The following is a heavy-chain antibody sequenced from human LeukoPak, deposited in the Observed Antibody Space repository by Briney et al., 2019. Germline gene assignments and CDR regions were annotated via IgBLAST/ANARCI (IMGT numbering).Heavy chain of an antibody. CDR3: ARVGVAAAGTSFYYYYYGMDV. J-gene: IGHJ6*02. CDR1: GYTFTSYD. V-gene: IGHV1-8*01. CDR2: MNPNSGNT. D-gene: IGHD6-13*01. Sequence: ASVKVSCKASGYTFTSYDINWVRQATGQGLEWMGWMNPNSGNTGYAQKFQGRVTMTRNTPISTAYMELSSLRSEDTAVYYCARVGVAAAGTSFYYYYYGMDVWGQGTTVTVSS.